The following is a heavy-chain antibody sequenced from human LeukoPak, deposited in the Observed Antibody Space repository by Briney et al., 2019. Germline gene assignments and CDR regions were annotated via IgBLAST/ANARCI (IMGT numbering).Heavy chain of an antibody. CDR2: ITSSSSYI. D-gene: IGHD5-18*01. CDR1: GFTLSSYS. J-gene: IGHJ4*02. Sequence: HPGGSLRLSCAASGFTLSSYSMNWVRQAPGKGLEWVSSITSSSSYIYYADSVKGRFTISRDNAKNSLYLQMNSLRAEDTAVYYCASTRQKTAMVTFDYWGQGTLVTVSS. CDR3: ASTRQKTAMVTFDY. V-gene: IGHV3-21*01.